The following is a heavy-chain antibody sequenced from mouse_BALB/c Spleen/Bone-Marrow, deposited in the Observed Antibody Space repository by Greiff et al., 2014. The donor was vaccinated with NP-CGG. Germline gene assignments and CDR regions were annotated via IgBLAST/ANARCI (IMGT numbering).Heavy chain of an antibody. CDR1: GYTFTSYW. J-gene: IGHJ3*01. CDR2: IYPGNSDT. D-gene: IGHD2-14*01. CDR3: TRYYYRFSAWFAY. V-gene: IGHV1-5*01. Sequence: DVHLVESGTVLARPGASVKMSCKASGYTFTSYWMHWVKQRPGQGLEWIGAIYPGNSDTSYNQKFKGKAKLTAVTSTSTAYMELSSLTNEDSAVYYCTRYYYRFSAWFAYWGQGTPVTVSA.